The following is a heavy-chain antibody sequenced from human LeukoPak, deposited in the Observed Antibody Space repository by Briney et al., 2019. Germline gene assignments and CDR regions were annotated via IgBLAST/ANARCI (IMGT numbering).Heavy chain of an antibody. Sequence: PGRSLRLSCAASGFTFSSYAMHWVRQAPGKGLEWVAVISYGGSNKYYADSVKGRFTISRDNSKNTLYLQMNSLRAEDTAVYYCARAITMVRDGVDYWGQGTLVTVSS. D-gene: IGHD3-10*01. CDR2: ISYGGSNK. CDR3: ARAITMVRDGVDY. J-gene: IGHJ4*02. V-gene: IGHV3-30*04. CDR1: GFTFSSYA.